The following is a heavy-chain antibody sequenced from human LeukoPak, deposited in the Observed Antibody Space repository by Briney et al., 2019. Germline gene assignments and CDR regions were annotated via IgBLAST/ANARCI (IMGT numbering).Heavy chain of an antibody. CDR3: ARGRRYDFWSGYQIAGERYYYYGMDV. J-gene: IGHJ6*02. Sequence: PGGSLRLSCAASGFTFSSYSMNWVRQAPGKGLEWVSSISSSSSYIYYADSVKGRFTISRDNAKNSLCLQMNGLRAEDTAVYYCARGRRYDFWSGYQIAGERYYYYGMDVWGQGTTVTVSS. V-gene: IGHV3-21*01. CDR1: GFTFSSYS. D-gene: IGHD3-3*01. CDR2: ISSSSSYI.